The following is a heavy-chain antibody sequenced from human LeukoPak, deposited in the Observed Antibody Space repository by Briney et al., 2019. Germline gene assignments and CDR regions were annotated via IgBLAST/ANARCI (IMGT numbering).Heavy chain of an antibody. D-gene: IGHD6-6*01. CDR3: ARRLAGGAARGAFDI. Sequence: SETLSLTCTVSGGSISSSSYCWGWIRQPPGKGLEWIGSIYYSGNTYYNPSLKSRVTISVDTSKNQFSLKLSSVTAADAAVYYCARRLAGGAARGAFDIWGQGTMVTVSS. CDR1: GGSISSSSYC. J-gene: IGHJ3*02. V-gene: IGHV4-39*01. CDR2: IYYSGNT.